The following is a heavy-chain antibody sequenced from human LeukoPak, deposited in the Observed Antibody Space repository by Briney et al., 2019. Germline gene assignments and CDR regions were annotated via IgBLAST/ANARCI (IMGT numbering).Heavy chain of an antibody. Sequence: GGSLRLSCAASGFTFTSYSMNWVRQAPGKGLEWVSTISGGGGSTYYADSVKGRFTISRDNSKNTLYLQMNSLRAEDTAVYYCARRMTTVTTNWFDPWGQGTLVTVSS. CDR1: GFTFTSYS. D-gene: IGHD4-11*01. V-gene: IGHV3-23*01. CDR3: ARRMTTVTTNWFDP. J-gene: IGHJ5*02. CDR2: ISGGGGST.